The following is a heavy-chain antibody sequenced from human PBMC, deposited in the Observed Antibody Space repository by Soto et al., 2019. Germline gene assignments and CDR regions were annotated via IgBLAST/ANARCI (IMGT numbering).Heavy chain of an antibody. D-gene: IGHD3-10*01. J-gene: IGHJ6*02. CDR2: ISYDGSNK. V-gene: IGHV3-30*18. Sequence: GGSLRLSCAASGFTFSSYGMHWVRQAPGKGLEWVAVISYDGSNKYYADSVKGRFTISRDNSKNTLYLQMNSLRAEDTAVYYCAKPVRAADYYGMDVWGQGTTVT. CDR1: GFTFSSYG. CDR3: AKPVRAADYYGMDV.